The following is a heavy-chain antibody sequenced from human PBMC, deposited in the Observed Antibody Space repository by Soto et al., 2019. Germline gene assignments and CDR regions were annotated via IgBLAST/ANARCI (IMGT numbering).Heavy chain of an antibody. Sequence: GGSLRLSCAASGFTFSSYWMSWVRQAPGKGLEWVANIKQDGSEKYYVDSVKGRFTISRDNAKNSLYLQMNSLRAEDTAVYYCARKNCSSTSCYRLRPGQSNWFDPRGQGTLVTVSS. CDR2: IKQDGSEK. D-gene: IGHD2-2*01. CDR1: GFTFSSYW. CDR3: ARKNCSSTSCYRLRPGQSNWFDP. J-gene: IGHJ5*02. V-gene: IGHV3-7*01.